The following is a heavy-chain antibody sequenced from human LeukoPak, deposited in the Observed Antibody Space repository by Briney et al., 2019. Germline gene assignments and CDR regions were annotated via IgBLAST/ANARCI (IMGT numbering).Heavy chain of an antibody. CDR3: ASQMSGTSVSY. V-gene: IGHV4-34*01. J-gene: IGHJ4*02. Sequence: SETLSLTCAVYGGSFSGYYWSWIRQPPGKGLEWIGEINHSGSTNYNPSLESRVTISVDTSKNQFSLKLNSVTTTDTAVYYCASQMSGTSVSYWGQGTLVTVSS. CDR1: GGSFSGYY. D-gene: IGHD2-2*01. CDR2: INHSGST.